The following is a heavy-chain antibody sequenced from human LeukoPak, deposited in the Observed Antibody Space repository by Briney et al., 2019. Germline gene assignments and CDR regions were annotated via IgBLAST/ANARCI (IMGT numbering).Heavy chain of an antibody. Sequence: GGSLRLSCAASGLTFSNYWMNSVRQAPGEGLGWVANIKGSGSEKYYLDSVKGRFTISRDNAWDSLYLQMNSLTVEDTAVYYCARGWGEKGRCRGGTCNNPEFDYWGQGVLVTVSS. CDR1: GLTFSNYW. J-gene: IGHJ4*02. CDR2: IKGSGSEK. CDR3: ARGWGEKGRCRGGTCNNPEFDY. D-gene: IGHD2-15*01. V-gene: IGHV3-7*01.